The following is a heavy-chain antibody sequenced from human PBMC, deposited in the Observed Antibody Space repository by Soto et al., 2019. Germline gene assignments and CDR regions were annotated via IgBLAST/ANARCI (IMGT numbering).Heavy chain of an antibody. CDR3: ARESVELYSGYVKPLDY. CDR1: GFTFSSYA. Sequence: QVQLVESGGGVVQPGRSLRLSCAASGFTFSSYAMHWVHQAPGKGLEWVAIISYDGSNKYYADSVKGRFTISRDNSKNTLYLQMNSLRAEDTAVYYCARESVELYSGYVKPLDYWGHGTPVTVSS. V-gene: IGHV3-30-3*01. J-gene: IGHJ4*01. D-gene: IGHD5-12*01. CDR2: ISYDGSNK.